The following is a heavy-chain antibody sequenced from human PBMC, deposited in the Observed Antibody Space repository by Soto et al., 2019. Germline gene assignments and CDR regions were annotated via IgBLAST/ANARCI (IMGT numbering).Heavy chain of an antibody. J-gene: IGHJ5*02. D-gene: IGHD1-1*01. CDR1: GGSISSGGYY. CDR3: ARIIWNDVSVDP. CDR2: IYYSGST. Sequence: PSETLSLTCTVSGGSISSGGYYWSWIRQHPGKGLEWIGYIYYSGSTYYNPSLKSRVTISVDTSKNQFSLKLSSVTAADTAVYYCARIIWNDVSVDPWGQGTLVTVSS. V-gene: IGHV4-31*03.